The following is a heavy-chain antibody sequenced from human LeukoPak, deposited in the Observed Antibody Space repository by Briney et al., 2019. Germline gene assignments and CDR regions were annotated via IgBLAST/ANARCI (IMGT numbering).Heavy chain of an antibody. V-gene: IGHV3-30*03. Sequence: PGGSLRLSCAASGFTFSSYGMHWVRQAPGKGLEWVAVISYDGSNKYYADSVKGRFTISRDNSKNTLLLQMNSLRAEDTAIYYCARSGGVITVAPFDCWGQGSLVTVS. D-gene: IGHD4-23*01. CDR3: ARSGGVITVAPFDC. CDR1: GFTFSSYG. CDR2: ISYDGSNK. J-gene: IGHJ4*02.